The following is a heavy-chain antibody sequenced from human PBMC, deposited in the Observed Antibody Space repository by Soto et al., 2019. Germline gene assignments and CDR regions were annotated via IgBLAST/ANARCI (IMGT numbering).Heavy chain of an antibody. CDR3: VRNADFCSDF. J-gene: IGHJ4*02. D-gene: IGHD2-2*01. CDR1: GGSISSGYW. V-gene: IGHV4-4*02. CDR2: ISRGGNP. Sequence: SETLSLTCAVSGGSISSGYWWGWVRQPPGKGLEWIGEISRGGNPNYNPSLKSRVTISVDTSNHEFSLRLNSVTAADTAVYYCVRNADFCSDFWGQGTLVTV.